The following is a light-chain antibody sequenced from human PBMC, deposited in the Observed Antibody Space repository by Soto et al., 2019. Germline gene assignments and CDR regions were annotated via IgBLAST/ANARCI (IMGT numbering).Light chain of an antibody. CDR2: STN. V-gene: IGLV8-61*01. J-gene: IGLJ7*01. CDR3: VLYMGSGLNV. CDR1: SGSVSTNYY. Sequence: QAVVTQEPSLSVSPGGTVTFTCGLTSGSVSTNYYPSWYQQTPGQAPRTLMYSTNTRSSGVPDRFSGSILGNKAALTITGAQADDESDYYCVLYMGSGLNVFGGGTQLTVL.